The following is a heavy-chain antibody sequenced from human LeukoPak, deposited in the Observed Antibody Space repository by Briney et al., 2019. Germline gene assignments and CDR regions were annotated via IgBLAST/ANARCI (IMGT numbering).Heavy chain of an antibody. Sequence: SETLSLTCAVYSGSFSGYYWSWIRQPPGKGLEWIGEINHSGSTNYNPSLKSRVTISVDTSKNQFSLKLSSVTAADTAVYYCARGPTHDAQGYWGQGTLVTVSS. CDR2: INHSGST. D-gene: IGHD2-2*01. CDR3: ARGPTHDAQGY. CDR1: SGSFSGYY. J-gene: IGHJ4*02. V-gene: IGHV4-34*01.